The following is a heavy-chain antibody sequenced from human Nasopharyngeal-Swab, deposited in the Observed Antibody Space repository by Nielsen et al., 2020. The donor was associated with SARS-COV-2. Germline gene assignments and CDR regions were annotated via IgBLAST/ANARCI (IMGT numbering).Heavy chain of an antibody. CDR3: ARQTDYYGSGSPPGY. CDR2: IYPGDSDT. Sequence: GESLKISCKGSGYSFTSYWIGWVRQMPGKGLEWMGIIYPGDSDTRYSPSFQGQVTISADKSISTAYLQWSSLKASDTAMYYCARQTDYYGSGSPPGYWGQGTLVTVSS. J-gene: IGHJ4*02. V-gene: IGHV5-51*01. CDR1: GYSFTSYW. D-gene: IGHD3-10*01.